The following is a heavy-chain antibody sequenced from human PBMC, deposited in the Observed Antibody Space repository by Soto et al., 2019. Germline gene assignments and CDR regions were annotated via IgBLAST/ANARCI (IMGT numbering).Heavy chain of an antibody. CDR1: GVTVTSNY. CDR2: IYSGENA. Sequence: EVQLVQSGGGLVQPGGSLRLSCAGYGVTVTSNYMNWVRQAPGKGLEWVSVIYSGENAYYADSVAGRFTISRDNSKNTLYLQMNSLRVEDTAVYYCARDLDAFDTWGQVTTVIVSS. J-gene: IGHJ3*02. V-gene: IGHV3-53*01. CDR3: ARDLDAFDT.